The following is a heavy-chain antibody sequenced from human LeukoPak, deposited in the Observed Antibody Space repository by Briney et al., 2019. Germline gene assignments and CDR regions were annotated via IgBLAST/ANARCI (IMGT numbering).Heavy chain of an antibody. D-gene: IGHD6-19*01. V-gene: IGHV1-8*01. CDR1: GYTFTSYD. CDR3: ARRTMWDTNGWLSPDY. Sequence: ASVKVSCKASGYTFTSYDINWLRQATGQGLEWMGWMNPNSGNTGYAQKFQGRVTMTRNTSISTAYMELSSLRSEDTAVYYCARRTMWDTNGWLSPDYWGQGTLVTVSS. CDR2: MNPNSGNT. J-gene: IGHJ4*02.